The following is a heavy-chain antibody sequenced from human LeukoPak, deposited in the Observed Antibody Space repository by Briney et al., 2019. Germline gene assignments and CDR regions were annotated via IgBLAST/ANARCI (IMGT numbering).Heavy chain of an antibody. J-gene: IGHJ4*02. V-gene: IGHV3-11*03. D-gene: IGHD6-13*01. CDR2: ISSSSSYT. Sequence: GGALRLSCAASGFTFSDYYMSWIRQAPGKGLEWVSYISSSSSYTNYADSVKGRFTISRDNAKNSLYLQMNSLRAEDTAVYYCARLHSRIAAAGTDYWGQGTLVTVSS. CDR3: ARLHSRIAAAGTDY. CDR1: GFTFSDYY.